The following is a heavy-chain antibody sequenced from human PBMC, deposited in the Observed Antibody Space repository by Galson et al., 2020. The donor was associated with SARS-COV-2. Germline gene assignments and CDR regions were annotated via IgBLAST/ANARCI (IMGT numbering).Heavy chain of an antibody. CDR1: GGSISSGGYY. D-gene: IGHD5-12*01. V-gene: IGHV4-31*03. CDR3: ARIKVATFRDYDDYGMDV. J-gene: IGHJ6*02. CDR2: TYYSGSI. Sequence: SETLSLTCTVSGGSISSGGYYWSWIRQHPGKGLEWIGHTYYSGSIYYNPSLKSRVTISVDTSKNQLSLKLSSVTAADTAVYYCARIKVATFRDYDDYGMDVWGQGTTVTVSS.